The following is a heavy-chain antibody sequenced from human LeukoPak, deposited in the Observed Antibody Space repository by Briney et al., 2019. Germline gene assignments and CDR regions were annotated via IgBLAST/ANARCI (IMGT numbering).Heavy chain of an antibody. CDR1: GGTFSSYA. Sequence: SVKVSCKASGGTFSSYAISWVRQAPGQGLEWMGRIIPILGIANYAQKFQGRVTITADKSTSTAYMERSSLRSEDTAVYYCARAIVDDDSSGYVDYWGQGTLVTVSS. J-gene: IGHJ4*02. D-gene: IGHD3-22*01. V-gene: IGHV1-69*04. CDR3: ARAIVDDDSSGYVDY. CDR2: IIPILGIA.